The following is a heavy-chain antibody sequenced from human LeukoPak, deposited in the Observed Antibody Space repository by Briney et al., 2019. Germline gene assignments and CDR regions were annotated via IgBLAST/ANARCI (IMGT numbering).Heavy chain of an antibody. CDR2: IIPIFGTA. Sequence: GSSVKVSCKASGGTFSSYAISWVRQAPGQGLEWMGGIIPIFGTANYAQKFQGRVTITADESTSTAYMELSSLRSEDTAVYYCASENCGGDCYSRGDAFDIWGQGTVVTVSS. CDR3: ASENCGGDCYSRGDAFDI. D-gene: IGHD2-21*02. J-gene: IGHJ3*02. V-gene: IGHV1-69*01. CDR1: GGTFSSYA.